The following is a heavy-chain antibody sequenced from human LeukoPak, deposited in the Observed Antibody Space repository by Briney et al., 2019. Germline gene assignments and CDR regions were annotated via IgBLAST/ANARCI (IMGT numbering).Heavy chain of an antibody. D-gene: IGHD2-21*02. Sequence: ASVKVSCKASGYTFTSYDINWVRQATGQGLEWMGWMNPNSGNTGYAQKFQGRVTITRNTSISTVYMELSSLRSEDTAVYYCARDCGGDCYLGDYWGQGTLVTVSS. V-gene: IGHV1-8*03. CDR1: GYTFTSYD. J-gene: IGHJ4*02. CDR2: MNPNSGNT. CDR3: ARDCGGDCYLGDY.